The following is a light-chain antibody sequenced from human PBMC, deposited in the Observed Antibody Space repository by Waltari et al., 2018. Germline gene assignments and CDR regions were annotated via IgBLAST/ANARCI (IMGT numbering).Light chain of an antibody. CDR2: KDS. CDR3: QSADSSGTYRVI. J-gene: IGLJ2*01. V-gene: IGLV3-25*03. Sequence: SYELTQPPSVSVSPGQTARITCSGDALPKLYASWYQQKAGQAPVLVIYKDSGRPSGIPERFAGSSSGTTVTLTISGVQAEDEADYYCQSADSSGTYRVIFGGGTKLTVL. CDR1: ALPKLY.